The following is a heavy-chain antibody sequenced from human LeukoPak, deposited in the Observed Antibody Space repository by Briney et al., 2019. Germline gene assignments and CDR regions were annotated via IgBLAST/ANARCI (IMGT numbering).Heavy chain of an antibody. Sequence: PGGSLRLSCAASGFSFSDYYMNWIRQAPGKGLEWVSYISGSSSYTNYADSVKGRFTISRDNAKNSLYLHMNSLRAGDTAVYYCARETIAVAAIDYWGQGTLVTVSS. V-gene: IGHV3-11*06. D-gene: IGHD6-19*01. CDR1: GFSFSDYY. CDR3: ARETIAVAAIDY. CDR2: ISGSSSYT. J-gene: IGHJ4*02.